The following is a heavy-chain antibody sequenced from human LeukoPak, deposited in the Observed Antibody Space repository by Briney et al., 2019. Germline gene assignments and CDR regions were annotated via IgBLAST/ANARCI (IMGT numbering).Heavy chain of an antibody. CDR3: ARTDGQVATMPLYYYYGMDV. D-gene: IGHD5-12*01. Sequence: SVKVSCKASGGTFSSYAISWVQQAPGQGLAWMGGIIPIFGTANYAQKFQGRVTITADESTSTAYMELSSLRSEDTAVYYCARTDGQVATMPLYYYYGMDVWGKGTTVTVSS. CDR1: GGTFSSYA. CDR2: IIPIFGTA. J-gene: IGHJ6*04. V-gene: IGHV1-69*13.